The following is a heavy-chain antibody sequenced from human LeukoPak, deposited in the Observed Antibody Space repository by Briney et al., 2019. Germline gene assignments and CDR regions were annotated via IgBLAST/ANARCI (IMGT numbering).Heavy chain of an antibody. CDR2: IKQDGSEK. CDR1: GFTFSSYS. CDR3: AFYDFWSGYLD. Sequence: PGGSLRLSCAASGFTFSSYSMNWVRQAPGKGLEWVANIKQDGSEKYYVDSVKGRFTISRDNAKNSLYLQMNSLRAEDTAVYYCAFYDFWSGYLDWGQGTLVTVSS. J-gene: IGHJ4*02. V-gene: IGHV3-7*01. D-gene: IGHD3-3*01.